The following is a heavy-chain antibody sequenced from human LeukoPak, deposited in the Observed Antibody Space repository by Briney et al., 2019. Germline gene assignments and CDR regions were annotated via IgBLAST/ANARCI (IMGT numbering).Heavy chain of an antibody. CDR3: ARDLNDWNDETLDY. D-gene: IGHD1-1*01. CDR1: GFTFRKYG. Sequence: GSLKLPFAAPGFTFRKYGMDWGRPASGQGVEWVANIKHDGSEKHYVDSVKGRFTISRDNAQNSLYLQMNSLRAEDTAMYYCARDLNDWNDETLDYWGQGTLVTVSS. J-gene: IGHJ4*02. V-gene: IGHV3-7*05. CDR2: IKHDGSEK.